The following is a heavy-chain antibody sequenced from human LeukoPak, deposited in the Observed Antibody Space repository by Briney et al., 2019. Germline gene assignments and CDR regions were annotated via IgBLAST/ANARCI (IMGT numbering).Heavy chain of an antibody. Sequence: GGSLRLSCAASGSTFSTYAVSWVRQAPGKGLEWVSAISSSGGTTYYADSVKGRFSISRDNSRNTLYLQMNSLRAEDTAVYYCAKDRNAWPTNFDTWGQGTLVTVSA. D-gene: IGHD5-24*01. V-gene: IGHV3-23*01. CDR3: AKDRNAWPTNFDT. J-gene: IGHJ4*02. CDR2: ISSSGGTT. CDR1: GSTFSTYA.